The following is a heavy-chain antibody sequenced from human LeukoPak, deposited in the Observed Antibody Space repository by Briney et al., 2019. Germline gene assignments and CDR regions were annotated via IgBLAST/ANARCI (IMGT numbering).Heavy chain of an antibody. CDR2: ISSSGSTI. D-gene: IGHD3-22*01. J-gene: IGHJ4*02. CDR1: GCTFSDYY. CDR3: ARVRGYYDSSGYLFY. V-gene: IGHV3-11*01. Sequence: GGSLRLSCAASGCTFSDYYMSWIRQAPGKGLEWVSDISSSGSTIYYADSVKGRFTISRDNAKNSLYLQMNSLRAEDTAVYYCARVRGYYDSSGYLFYWGQGTLVTVSS.